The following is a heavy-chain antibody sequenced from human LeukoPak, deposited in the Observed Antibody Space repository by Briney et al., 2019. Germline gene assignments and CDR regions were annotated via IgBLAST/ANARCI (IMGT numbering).Heavy chain of an antibody. CDR2: ISGSGGST. V-gene: IGHV3-23*01. CDR3: AKDPSMTPILYFDY. Sequence: GGSLRLSCAASGFTFSSYAMSWVRQAPGKGLEWVSAISGSGGSTYYADSVKGRFTISRDNSKNTLYLQMNSLRAAHTAVYYCAKDPSMTPILYFDYWGQGTLVTVSS. CDR1: GFTFSSYA. D-gene: IGHD2-21*02. J-gene: IGHJ4*02.